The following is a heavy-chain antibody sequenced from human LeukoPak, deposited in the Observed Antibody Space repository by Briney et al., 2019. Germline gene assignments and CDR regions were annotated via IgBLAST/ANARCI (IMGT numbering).Heavy chain of an antibody. CDR3: AKDDYGDYRYYYYYYMDV. J-gene: IGHJ6*03. CDR1: GFTFSSYG. D-gene: IGHD4-17*01. CDR2: IRYDGSNK. V-gene: IGHV3-30*02. Sequence: GGSLRLSCAASGFTFSSYGMHWVRQAPGKGLEWVAFIRYDGSNKYYADSVKGRFTISRDNSKNALYLQMNSLRAEDTAVYYCAKDDYGDYRYYYYYYMDVWGKGTTVTISS.